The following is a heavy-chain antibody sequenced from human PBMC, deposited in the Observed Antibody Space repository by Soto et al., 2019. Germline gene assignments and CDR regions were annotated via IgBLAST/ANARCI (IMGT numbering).Heavy chain of an antibody. CDR3: TRDLGGDYFYYYYYMDV. CDR1: GFTFGDYA. CDR2: IRSKAYGGTT. D-gene: IGHD4-17*01. Sequence: GGSLRLSCTASGFTFGDYAMSWFRQAPGKGLEWVGFIRSKAYGGTTEYAASVKGRFTISRDDSKSIAYLQMNSLKTEDTAVYYCTRDLGGDYFYYYYYMDVWGKGTTVTVSS. J-gene: IGHJ6*03. V-gene: IGHV3-49*03.